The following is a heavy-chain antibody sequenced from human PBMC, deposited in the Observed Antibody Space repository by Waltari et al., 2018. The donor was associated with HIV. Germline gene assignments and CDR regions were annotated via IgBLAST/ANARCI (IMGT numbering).Heavy chain of an antibody. D-gene: IGHD3-10*01. CDR3: TTVAYGSGSLYYFDY. Sequence: EVQLVESGGGLVQPGGSLRLSCAASGFTFSNAWMSWVRQDPGKGLEWVGRIKSKTDGGTTDYAACVKGRFIISRDDSKHTLYLQMNSLKTEDTAVYYCTTVAYGSGSLYYFDYWGQGTLVTVSS. CDR2: IKSKTDGGTT. V-gene: IGHV3-15*01. J-gene: IGHJ4*02. CDR1: GFTFSNAW.